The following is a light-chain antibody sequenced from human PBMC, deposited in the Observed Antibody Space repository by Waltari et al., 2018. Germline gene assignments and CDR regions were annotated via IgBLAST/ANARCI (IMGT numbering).Light chain of an antibody. J-gene: IGKJ2*01. Sequence: VLTQSPATLSLSPGESATLSCRASQSVTSHLAWYQQKPGQAPRLLIYDASNKATGVPARFSGGGYGTDFTLTISNLEPEDFAVYYCQQRTDWLYTFGQGSKLEI. V-gene: IGKV3-11*01. CDR3: QQRTDWLYT. CDR2: DAS. CDR1: QSVTSH.